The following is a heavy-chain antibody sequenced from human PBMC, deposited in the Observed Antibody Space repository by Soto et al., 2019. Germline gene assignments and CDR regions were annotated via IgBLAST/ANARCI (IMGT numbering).Heavy chain of an antibody. CDR3: ARSYYDILTGYPKHTNWFDP. D-gene: IGHD3-9*01. V-gene: IGHV4-59*06. CDR1: VDSISSYY. Sequence: SKTLSLTCTVSVDSISSYYWSWIRQHPGTGLEWIGHISYSGSTYYNTSLKSRVTISVDTSRNQFSLIVNSVTAADTAMYYCARSYYDILTGYPKHTNWFDPWGQGTLVTVSS. CDR2: ISYSGST. J-gene: IGHJ5*02.